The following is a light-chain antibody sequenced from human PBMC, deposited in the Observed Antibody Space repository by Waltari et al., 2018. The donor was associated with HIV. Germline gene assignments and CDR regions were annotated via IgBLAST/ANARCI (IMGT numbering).Light chain of an antibody. CDR3: QQRSNWPPIT. CDR1: QSVSIY. Sequence: EIVLTQSPATLSLSPGERATLSCSASQSVSIYLAWYQQKPVQAPRLLIYDASDRATGSPARFSGSGSGTEVTLTISSLEPEDFAVYYCQQRSNWPPITFGPGTKVDIK. CDR2: DAS. V-gene: IGKV3-11*01. J-gene: IGKJ3*01.